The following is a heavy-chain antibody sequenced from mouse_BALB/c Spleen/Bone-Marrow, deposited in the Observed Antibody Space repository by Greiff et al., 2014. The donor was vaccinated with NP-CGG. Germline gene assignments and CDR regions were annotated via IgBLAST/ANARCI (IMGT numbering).Heavy chain of an antibody. CDR1: GYTFTSYY. CDR3: TRGRRDAMDY. Sequence: VQGVESGAELVKPGASVKLSCKASGYTFTSYYMYWEKQRPGQGLEWIGEINPSNGGTNFNEKFKSKATLTVDKSSSTAYMQLSSLTSEDSAVYYCTRGRRDAMDYWGQGTSVTVSS. J-gene: IGHJ4*01. V-gene: IGHV1S81*02. CDR2: INPSNGGT.